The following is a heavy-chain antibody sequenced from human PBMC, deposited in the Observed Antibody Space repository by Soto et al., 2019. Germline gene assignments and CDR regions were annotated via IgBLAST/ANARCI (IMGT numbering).Heavy chain of an antibody. D-gene: IGHD6-19*01. CDR3: ARAVAVAADFDY. J-gene: IGHJ4*02. Sequence: QVQLVQSGAEEKKPGASVKVSSKASGYTFTGYAMHWVRQAPGQRLEWMGWINAGNGNTKYSQKFQGRVTITRDPSASAAYMELSSLSSEDTAVYYCARAVAVAADFDYWGQGTLVTVSS. V-gene: IGHV1-3*05. CDR1: GYTFTGYA. CDR2: INAGNGNT.